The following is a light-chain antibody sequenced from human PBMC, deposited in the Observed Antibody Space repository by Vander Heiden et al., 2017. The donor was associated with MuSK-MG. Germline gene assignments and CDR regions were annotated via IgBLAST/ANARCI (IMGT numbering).Light chain of an antibody. J-gene: IGLJ2*01. CDR1: KLGDKY. CDR3: QAGDSSTARV. Sequence: SYELTQPPSVSASPGQPASITCSGDKLGDKYACWDQPKPGQSPVLVIYQDSKRTAGIPGRFSGSNSGNTATLTISGTQAMDEADYYCQAGDSSTARVFGGGTKLTVL. V-gene: IGLV3-1*01. CDR2: QDS.